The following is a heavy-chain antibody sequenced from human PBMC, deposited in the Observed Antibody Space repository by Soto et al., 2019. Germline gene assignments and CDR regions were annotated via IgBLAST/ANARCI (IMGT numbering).Heavy chain of an antibody. D-gene: IGHD4-4*01. Sequence: EVPLVDSGGGLVQPGGSLKLSCAASGFTFSGSAIHWVRQASGKGLEWVGRIRNKANSHATTYAASVKGRFTISRDDSRNTAYLQMNSLKTGDTAVYYCTRTTVISDAFDMWGQGTVVTVSS. CDR2: IRNKANSHAT. CDR3: TRTTVISDAFDM. CDR1: GFTFSGSA. J-gene: IGHJ3*02. V-gene: IGHV3-73*01.